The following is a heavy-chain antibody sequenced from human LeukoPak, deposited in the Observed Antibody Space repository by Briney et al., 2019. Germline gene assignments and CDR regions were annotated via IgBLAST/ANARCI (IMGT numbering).Heavy chain of an antibody. D-gene: IGHD3-10*01. CDR1: GGSIISSSFY. CDR3: ASLYYCDSAFDY. J-gene: IGHJ4*01. CDR2: IYSSGST. V-gene: IGHV4-39*01. Sequence: SETLSLTCTVSGGSIISSSFYWVWIRQPPGRGLEWIGSIYSSGSTYYNPSVNSRATISVDTSKKELSLELSSVTAADTSMYYCASLYYCDSAFDYSGQGTLVTVSS.